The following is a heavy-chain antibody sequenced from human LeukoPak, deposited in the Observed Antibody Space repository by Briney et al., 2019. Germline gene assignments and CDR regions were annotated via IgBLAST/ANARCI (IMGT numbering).Heavy chain of an antibody. CDR1: EFILSDHD. CDR2: IRYDGRSE. V-gene: IGHV3-30*02. J-gene: IGHJ4*02. D-gene: IGHD1-26*01. CDR3: ARTRLGTSTSFYFDL. Sequence: PGGSLRLSCAASEFILSDHDMHWVRQAPGKGLEWVALIRYDGRSEYYSGYMQGRFTISRDNSKNNLFLNMNNLGPEDTAVYFCARTRLGTSTSFYFDLWGQGTLVTVSS.